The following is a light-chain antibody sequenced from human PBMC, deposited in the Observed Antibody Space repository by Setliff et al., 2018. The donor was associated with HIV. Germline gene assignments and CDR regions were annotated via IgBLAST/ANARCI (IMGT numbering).Light chain of an antibody. J-gene: IGLJ2*01. CDR3: CSYSTSGTFVL. V-gene: IGLV2-23*02. CDR2: EVS. CDR1: GSDVGSYNL. Sequence: QSVLTQPASVSGSPGQSIIISCTGNGSDVGSYNLVSWYQQYPGKVPKLIMYEVSKRPSGVSNRFSGSKSGNTASPTLSGLQTEDEADYYCCSYSTSGTFVLFGGGTKVTVL.